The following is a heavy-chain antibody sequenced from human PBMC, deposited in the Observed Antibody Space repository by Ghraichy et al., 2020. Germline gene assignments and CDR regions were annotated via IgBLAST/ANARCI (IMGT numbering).Heavy chain of an antibody. J-gene: IGHJ3*02. D-gene: IGHD6-13*01. CDR2: IYYSGST. V-gene: IGHV4-59*01. Sequence: SETLSLTCTVSGGSISSYYWSWIRQPPGKGLEWIGYIYYSGSTNYNPSLKSRVTISVDTSKNQFSLKLSSVTAADTAVYYCARAAGHSSSWYRGGGLDAFDIWGQGTMVTVSS. CDR1: GGSISSYY. CDR3: ARAAGHSSSWYRGGGLDAFDI.